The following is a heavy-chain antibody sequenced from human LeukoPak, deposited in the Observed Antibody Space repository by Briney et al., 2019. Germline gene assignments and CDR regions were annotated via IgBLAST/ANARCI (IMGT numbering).Heavy chain of an antibody. Sequence: ASVKVSCKVSGYTLTELSMHWVRQAPGKGLEWMGGFDPEDGETIYAQKFQGRVTMTEDTSTDTAYMELSSLRSEDTAVYYCARDLYGYIHFDYWGQGTLVTVSS. J-gene: IGHJ4*02. CDR1: GYTLTELS. CDR2: FDPEDGET. V-gene: IGHV1-24*01. CDR3: ARDLYGYIHFDY. D-gene: IGHD5-18*01.